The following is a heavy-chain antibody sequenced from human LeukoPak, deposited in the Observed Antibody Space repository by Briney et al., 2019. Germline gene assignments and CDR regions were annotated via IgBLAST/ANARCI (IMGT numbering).Heavy chain of an antibody. Sequence: PGGSLRLSCAASGFTFSSYGMTWVRQAPGKGLEWVSAISNTGGTTYYADSVKGRFTISRDNSKNALYLQMNSLRAEDTAVYYCAKTRNGYTTEYLHHWGQGTLVTVSS. J-gene: IGHJ1*01. CDR3: AKTRNGYTTEYLHH. CDR1: GFTFSSYG. D-gene: IGHD5-24*01. V-gene: IGHV3-23*01. CDR2: ISNTGGTT.